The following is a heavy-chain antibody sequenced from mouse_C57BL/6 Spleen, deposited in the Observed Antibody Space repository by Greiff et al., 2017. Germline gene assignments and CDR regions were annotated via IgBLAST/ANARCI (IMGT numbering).Heavy chain of an antibody. Sequence: VQLQQSGPVLVKPGASVKMSCKASGYTFTDYYMNWVKQSHGKSLEWIGVINPYNGGTSYNQKFKGKATLTVDKSSSTAYMELNSLTSADSAVYYCASYDYDPYYFDYWGQGTTLTVSS. D-gene: IGHD2-4*01. V-gene: IGHV1-19*01. CDR3: ASYDYDPYYFDY. CDR1: GYTFTDYY. CDR2: INPYNGGT. J-gene: IGHJ2*01.